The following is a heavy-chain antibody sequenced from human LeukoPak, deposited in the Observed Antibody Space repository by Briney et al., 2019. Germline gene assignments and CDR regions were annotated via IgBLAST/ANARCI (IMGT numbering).Heavy chain of an antibody. D-gene: IGHD2-15*01. V-gene: IGHV3-21*01. CDR1: GFTFSTYS. J-gene: IGHJ5*02. Sequence: GGSLRLSCVASGFTFSTYSMNWVRQAPGKGLEWVSSISGGGTYIYYADSVKGRFTISRDNAKNSLYLQMNSLRAEDTAVFYCARDGGYCSGGSCNNWFDPWGQGTLATVSS. CDR3: ARDGGYCSGGSCNNWFDP. CDR2: ISGGGTYI.